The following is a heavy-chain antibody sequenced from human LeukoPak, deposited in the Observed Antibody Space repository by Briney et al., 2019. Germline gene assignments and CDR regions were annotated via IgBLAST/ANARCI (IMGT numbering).Heavy chain of an antibody. CDR2: IYYSGST. D-gene: IGHD1-26*01. CDR3: ARHQWVPAFDI. CDR1: GGSISSGGYY. J-gene: IGHJ3*02. V-gene: IGHV4-31*03. Sequence: SQTLSLTCIVSGGSISSGGYYWSWIRQHPGKGLEWIGYIYYSGSTYYNPSLKSRVTISIDTSKNQFSLKLSSVTASDTAVYYCARHQWVPAFDIWGQGTMVTVSS.